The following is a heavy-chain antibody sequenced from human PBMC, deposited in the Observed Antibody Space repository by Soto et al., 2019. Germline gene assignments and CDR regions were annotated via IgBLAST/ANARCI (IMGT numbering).Heavy chain of an antibody. CDR1: GFTFGRYV. J-gene: IGHJ3*01. CDR2: MSYDGGSQ. D-gene: IGHD2-15*01. V-gene: IGHV3-30-3*01. Sequence: QVQLVESGGGVVQPGRSLRLSCAASGFTFGRYVIHWVRQAPGKGLEWVAAMSYDGGSQYYTDSVKGRFTISRDNSKNTLYLQMSSLRPEDTATYYCARVLVEVTINSAFDFWGQVTIVTVSS. CDR3: ARVLVEVTINSAFDF.